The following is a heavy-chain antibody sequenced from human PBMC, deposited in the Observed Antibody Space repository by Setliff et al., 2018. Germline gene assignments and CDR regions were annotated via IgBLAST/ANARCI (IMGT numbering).Heavy chain of an antibody. CDR1: GASITSGGFY. CDR3: ARSPSSGAYWNPRPFYSDY. J-gene: IGHJ4*02. CDR2: ISPSGST. V-gene: IGHV4-61*09. D-gene: IGHD1-26*01. Sequence: SETLSLTCSVSGASITSGGFYWTWIRQPAGKGLEWIGHISPSGSTTYNPSVKSRVTISLDTSKNHFPLKLDSVTAADTALYYCARSPSSGAYWNPRPFYSDYWARGTLVTVSS.